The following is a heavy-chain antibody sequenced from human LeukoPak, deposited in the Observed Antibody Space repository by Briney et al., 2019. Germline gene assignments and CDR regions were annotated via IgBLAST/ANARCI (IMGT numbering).Heavy chain of an antibody. Sequence: GGSLRLSCAASGFTVSSNYMSWVRQAPGKGLEWVSVIYSGGSTYYADSVKGRFTISRDNSKDTLYLQMNSLRAEDTAVYYCAREYSSSYGMDVWGQGTTVTVSS. CDR1: GFTVSSNY. J-gene: IGHJ6*02. CDR2: IYSGGST. D-gene: IGHD6-13*01. CDR3: AREYSSSYGMDV. V-gene: IGHV3-66*01.